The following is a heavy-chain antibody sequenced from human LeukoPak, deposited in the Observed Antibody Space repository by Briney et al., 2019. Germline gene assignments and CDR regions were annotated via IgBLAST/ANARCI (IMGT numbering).Heavy chain of an antibody. CDR2: IIPFLGIA. CDR1: GGTFSSYT. Sequence: GASVKVSCKASGGTFSSYTISWVRQAPGQGLEWMGRIIPFLGIANYAQKFQGRVTITADKSTSTAYMELSSLRSEDTAVYYCARASTDYYDSSGNADCGQGTLVTVSS. J-gene: IGHJ4*02. V-gene: IGHV1-69*02. D-gene: IGHD3-22*01. CDR3: ARASTDYYDSSGNAD.